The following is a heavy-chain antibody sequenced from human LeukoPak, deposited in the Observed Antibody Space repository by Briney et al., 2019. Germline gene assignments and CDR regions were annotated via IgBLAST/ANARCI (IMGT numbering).Heavy chain of an antibody. CDR1: GFTFSRYS. Sequence: GGSLRLSCAASGFTFSRYSVNWVRQAPGKGLEWVAYIRTSSGGIYYADSVKGRFTISTDTAKNSLYLEMNSLRAEDTAVYYCARGVCSSISCYYFDYWGQGTLVTVSS. J-gene: IGHJ4*02. V-gene: IGHV3-48*01. D-gene: IGHD2-2*01. CDR3: ARGVCSSISCYYFDY. CDR2: IRTSSGGI.